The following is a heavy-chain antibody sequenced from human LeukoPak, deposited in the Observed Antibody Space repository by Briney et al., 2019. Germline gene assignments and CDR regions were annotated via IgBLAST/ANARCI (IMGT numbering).Heavy chain of an antibody. Sequence: ASVKVSCKASGYTFNDYAMNWVRQAPGQGLEWMGWINTNTGNPTYAQGFTGRFVFSLDTSVNTAYLQISSLQTEDTAVYYCATHCPLCQAFGVVTTWMEAFDIWGQGTMVTVSS. CDR1: GYTFNDYA. V-gene: IGHV7-4-1*02. J-gene: IGHJ3*02. D-gene: IGHD3-3*01. CDR3: ATHCPLCQAFGVVTTWMEAFDI. CDR2: INTNTGNP.